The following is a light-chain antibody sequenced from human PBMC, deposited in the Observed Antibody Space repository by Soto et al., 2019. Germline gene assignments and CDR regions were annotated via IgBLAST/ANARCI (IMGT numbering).Light chain of an antibody. J-gene: IGKJ1*01. V-gene: IGKV1-39*01. Sequence: DIQMTQSPSSLSASVGDRVTITCRASQSISTYLNWFQQKPGRAPKLLIYGAFSLQNGVPSRFSGSGSGTDFILTIDSLQPEDFATYYCEQNYSTSRTFGQGTKVEI. CDR1: QSISTY. CDR2: GAF. CDR3: EQNYSTSRT.